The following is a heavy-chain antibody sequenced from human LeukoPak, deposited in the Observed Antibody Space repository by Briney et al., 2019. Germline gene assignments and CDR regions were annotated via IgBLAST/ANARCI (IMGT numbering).Heavy chain of an antibody. D-gene: IGHD3-10*01. Sequence: ETLSLTCAAYGGSFSGYYWSWIRQPPGQGLEWVSGISGSGSSTYYADSVKGRFTLSRDYPKNTLYLQMNSLRAEDTAVYFFARELLWFGELNGYWFDPWGQGTLVTVSS. CDR2: ISGSGSST. CDR3: ARELLWFGELNGYWFDP. CDR1: GGSFSGYY. J-gene: IGHJ5*02. V-gene: IGHV3-23*01.